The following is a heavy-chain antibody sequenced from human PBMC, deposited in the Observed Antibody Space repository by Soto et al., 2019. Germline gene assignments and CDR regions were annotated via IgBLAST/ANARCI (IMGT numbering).Heavy chain of an antibody. J-gene: IGHJ5*02. V-gene: IGHV4-4*07. Sequence: SETLSLTCTVSGGSINTFYWSWVRQPAGKGLEWIGRIFSSGSTSFNPSLESRVAISVDTSKNQFSLKLSSVTAADTAVYYCARGTVVVVAATGPGGYNWFDPWGQGTLVTVSS. CDR3: ARGTVVVVAATGPGGYNWFDP. D-gene: IGHD2-15*01. CDR2: IFSSGST. CDR1: GGSINTFY.